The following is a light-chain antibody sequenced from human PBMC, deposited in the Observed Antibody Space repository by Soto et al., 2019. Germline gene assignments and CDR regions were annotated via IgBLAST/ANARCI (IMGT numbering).Light chain of an antibody. CDR2: GAS. CDR1: QDISYY. Sequence: DIQLTQSPSSLSASVGDRVTITCRANQDISYYLAWYQQKQGKVPKLLIYGASTLQSGVTSRFSGSGSGTDFTLAISSLQPEDIATYYCQKYHSATRTFGKGTKVESK. CDR3: QKYHSATRT. V-gene: IGKV1-27*01. J-gene: IGKJ1*01.